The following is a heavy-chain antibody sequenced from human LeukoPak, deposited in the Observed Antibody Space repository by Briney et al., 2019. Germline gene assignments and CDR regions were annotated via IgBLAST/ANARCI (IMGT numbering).Heavy chain of an antibody. J-gene: IGHJ4*02. Sequence: SETLSLTCAVYGGSFSGYYWSWIRQPPGKGLEWIGEINHSGSTNYNPSLKSRVTMSVDTSKNQFSLKLSSVTAADTAVYYCARGLASGYWGQGTLVTVSS. CDR1: GGSFSGYY. CDR2: INHSGST. D-gene: IGHD1-26*01. V-gene: IGHV4-34*01. CDR3: ARGLASGY.